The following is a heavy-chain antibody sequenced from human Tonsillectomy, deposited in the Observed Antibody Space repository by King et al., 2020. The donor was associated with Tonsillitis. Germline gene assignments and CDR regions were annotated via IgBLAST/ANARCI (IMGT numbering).Heavy chain of an antibody. J-gene: IGHJ6*02. D-gene: IGHD2-2*01. Sequence: VQLVESGGGVVQPGGSLRLSCAASGFTFSSYGMHWVRQAPGKGLEWVAFIRYDGSNKYYADSVKGRFTISRDNSKNTLYLQMNSLRAEATAVYYCAGGIQVRLIVVVPAASGMDVWGQGTTVTGSS. CDR2: IRYDGSNK. V-gene: IGHV3-30*02. CDR3: AGGIQVRLIVVVPAASGMDV. CDR1: GFTFSSYG.